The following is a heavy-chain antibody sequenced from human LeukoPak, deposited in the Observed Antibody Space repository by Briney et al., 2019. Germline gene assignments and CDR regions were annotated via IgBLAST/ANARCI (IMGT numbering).Heavy chain of an antibody. V-gene: IGHV3-11*04. J-gene: IGHJ2*01. CDR2: ISNSGGTI. Sequence: GRSLRLSCAASGLTFSDYYMSWIRRAPGEGLEWVSYISNSGGTIYYSDSVKGRTTISRDNAKNSLYLQMNSLRAEDTAVYYCARDRPTVTRGFCALGGRGTLVTVS. CDR3: ARDRPTVTRGFCAL. D-gene: IGHD4-17*01. CDR1: GLTFSDYY.